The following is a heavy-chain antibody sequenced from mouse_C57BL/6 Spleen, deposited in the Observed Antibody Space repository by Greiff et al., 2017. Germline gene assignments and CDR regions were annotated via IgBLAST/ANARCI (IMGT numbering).Heavy chain of an antibody. CDR3: ARRRLDVYDGEGYYAMDY. V-gene: IGHV5-6*01. D-gene: IGHD2-2*01. CDR2: ISSGGSYT. Sequence: EVQLVESGGDLVKPGGSLKLSCAASGFTFSSYGMSWVRQTPDKRLEWVATISSGGSYTYYPDSVKGRFTISRDNAKNTLYLQMSSLKSEDTAMYYWARRRLDVYDGEGYYAMDYWGQGTSVTVSS. CDR1: GFTFSSYG. J-gene: IGHJ4*01.